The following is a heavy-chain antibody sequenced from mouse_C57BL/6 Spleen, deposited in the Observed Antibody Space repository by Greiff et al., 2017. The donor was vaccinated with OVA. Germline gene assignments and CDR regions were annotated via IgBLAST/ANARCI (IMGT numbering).Heavy chain of an antibody. V-gene: IGHV1-59*01. CDR1: GYTFTSYW. Sequence: VQLQQPGAELVRPGTSVKLSCKASGYTFTSYWMPWVQQRPGQGLEWIGLIDPSDSYTNYNQKFTGKATLTVDTSSSTAYMQLSSLTSEDSAVYYCARGRNYDAPSFAYWGQGTLVTVSA. D-gene: IGHD2-4*01. CDR2: IDPSDSYT. J-gene: IGHJ3*01. CDR3: ARGRNYDAPSFAY.